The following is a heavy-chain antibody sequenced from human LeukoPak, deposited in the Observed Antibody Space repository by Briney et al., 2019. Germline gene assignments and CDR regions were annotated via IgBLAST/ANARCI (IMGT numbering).Heavy chain of an antibody. CDR2: IYHSGST. Sequence: SQTLSLTCTVSGGSISSGGYYWSWIRQPPGKGLEWIGYIYHSGSTYYNPSLKSRVTISVDRSKNQFSLKLSSVTAADTAVYYCARRVHRSSWSSYFDYWGQETLVTVPS. CDR1: GGSISSGGYY. V-gene: IGHV4-30-2*01. D-gene: IGHD6-13*01. J-gene: IGHJ4*02. CDR3: ARRVHRSSWSSYFDY.